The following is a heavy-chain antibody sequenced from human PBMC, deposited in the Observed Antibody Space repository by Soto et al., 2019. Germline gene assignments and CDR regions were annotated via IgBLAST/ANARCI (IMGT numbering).Heavy chain of an antibody. V-gene: IGHV3-72*01. CDR2: TRNKANSYTT. CDR1: GFTFSDHY. D-gene: IGHD2-15*01. CDR3: ARGSCGGSCYSYYYYGMDV. Sequence: EVRLVESGGGLVQPGGSLRLSCAASGFTFSDHYMDWVRQAPGKGLEWVGRTRNKANSYTTEYAASVKGRFTISRDDSKNSLYLQMNSLKTEDTAVYYCARGSCGGSCYSYYYYGMDVWGQGTTVTVSS. J-gene: IGHJ6*02.